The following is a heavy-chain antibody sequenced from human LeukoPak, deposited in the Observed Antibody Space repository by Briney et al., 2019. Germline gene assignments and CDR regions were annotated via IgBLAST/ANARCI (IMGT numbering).Heavy chain of an antibody. D-gene: IGHD3-3*01. CDR3: AKVNYDFWSGSLDAFDI. V-gene: IGHV3-23*01. J-gene: IGHJ3*02. CDR1: GFTFSSYA. CDR2: ISGSGGST. Sequence: GGSLRLSCAASGFTFSSYAMSWVRQAPGKWLEWVSAISGSGGSTYYADSVKGRLTISRDNSKNTLYLQMNSLRAEDTAVYYCAKVNYDFWSGSLDAFDIWGQGTMVTVSS.